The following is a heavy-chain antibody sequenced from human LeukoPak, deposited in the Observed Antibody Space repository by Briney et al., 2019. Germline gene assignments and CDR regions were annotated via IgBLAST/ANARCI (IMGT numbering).Heavy chain of an antibody. J-gene: IGHJ4*02. Sequence: ASVKVSCKASGYTFTGYYMHWVRQAPGQGLEWMGWINPNRGGTNYAQKFQGRVTMTRDTSISTAYMELSRLRSDDTAVYYCARGTYYDFWSGSIAGYYFDYWGQGTLVTVSS. CDR2: INPNRGGT. CDR3: ARGTYYDFWSGSIAGYYFDY. V-gene: IGHV1-2*02. D-gene: IGHD3-3*01. CDR1: GYTFTGYY.